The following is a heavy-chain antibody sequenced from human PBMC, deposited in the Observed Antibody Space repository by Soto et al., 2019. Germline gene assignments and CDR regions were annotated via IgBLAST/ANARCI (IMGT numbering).Heavy chain of an antibody. V-gene: IGHV3-23*01. CDR1: GFTFSSYA. CDR2: ISASGDST. CDR3: AKGGLYNSSWYEGY. D-gene: IGHD6-13*01. J-gene: IGHJ4*02. Sequence: EVQLLESGGALVQPGGSLRLSCADSGFTFSSYAMSWVRQAPGKGLEWVSSISASGDSTHNADSVKGRFAISRDNSKNPLDLQLNSLTADDTAVYYCAKGGLYNSSWYEGYWGQGTLVTVSS.